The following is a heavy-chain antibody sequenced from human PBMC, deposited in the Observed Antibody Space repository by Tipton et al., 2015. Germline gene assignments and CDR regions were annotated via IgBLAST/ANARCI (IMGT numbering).Heavy chain of an antibody. CDR3: ARGELGYFDS. J-gene: IGHJ4*02. V-gene: IGHV4-38-2*01. D-gene: IGHD6-6*01. Sequence: TLSLTCAVSGYSISRGYSWAWIRQPPGKGLEWIGSVDHSGDSYSNPSLKSRVTISLDTSKNQFSLQLSSVTDADTAVYYCARGELGYFDSWGQGTLVTVSS. CDR1: GYSISRGYS. CDR2: VDHSGDS.